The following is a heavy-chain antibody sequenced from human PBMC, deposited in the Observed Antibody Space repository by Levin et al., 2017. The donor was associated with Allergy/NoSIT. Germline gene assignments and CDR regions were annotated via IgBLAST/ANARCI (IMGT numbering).Heavy chain of an antibody. D-gene: IGHD2-2*01. CDR2: INPNSGGT. J-gene: IGHJ6*03. CDR3: ARVGSARSRVYCSSTSCPPYYMDV. V-gene: IGHV1-2*02. Sequence: ASVKVSCKASGYTFTGYYMHWVRQAPGQGLEWMGWINPNSGGTNYAQKFQGRVTMTRDTSISTAYMELSRLRSDDTAVYYCARVGSARSRVYCSSTSCPPYYMDVWGKGTTVTVSS. CDR1: GYTFTGYY.